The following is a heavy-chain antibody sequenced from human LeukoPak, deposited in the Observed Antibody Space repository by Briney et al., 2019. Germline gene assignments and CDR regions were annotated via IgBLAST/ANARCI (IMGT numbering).Heavy chain of an antibody. D-gene: IGHD6-19*01. Sequence: SETLSLTCTVSGGSISSYYWSWIRQPPGKGLEWIGYIYYSGSTNYNPSLKSRVTISVDTSKNQFSLKLSSVTAADTAVYYCARALRSVAGETVFDYWGQGTLVTVSS. CDR3: ARALRSVAGETVFDY. V-gene: IGHV4-59*01. CDR1: GGSISSYY. CDR2: IYYSGST. J-gene: IGHJ4*02.